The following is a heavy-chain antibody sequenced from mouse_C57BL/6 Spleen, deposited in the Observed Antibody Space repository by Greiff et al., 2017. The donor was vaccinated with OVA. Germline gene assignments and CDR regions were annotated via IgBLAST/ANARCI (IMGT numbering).Heavy chain of an antibody. V-gene: IGHV5-6*01. CDR3: ARQDYYGSSYVSYFYY. D-gene: IGHD1-1*01. CDR1: GFTFSSYG. Sequence: EVQLVESGGDLVKPGGSLKLSCAASGFTFSSYGMSWVRQTPDKRLEWVATISSGGSYTYYPDNVKGRFTISRDNAKNTLYLQMSRLKSEDTAMYYCARQDYYGSSYVSYFYYWGQGTTLTVSS. CDR2: ISSGGSYT. J-gene: IGHJ2*01.